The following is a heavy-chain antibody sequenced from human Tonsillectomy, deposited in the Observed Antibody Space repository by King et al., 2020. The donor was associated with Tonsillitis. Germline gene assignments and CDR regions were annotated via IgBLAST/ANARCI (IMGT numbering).Heavy chain of an antibody. Sequence: TLKESGPTLGKPTQTLTLTCTVSGFSLSTSGEAVGWIRQPPGKDLEWLADIYWDDDKFYSPSLKRRLTITKDTSKNQVFLTLSNRDPVDRAKYYCAQAGYYDGSGYCRLFDSWGQGTLFTVSS. V-gene: IGHV2-5*02. CDR3: AQAGYYDGSGYCRLFDS. D-gene: IGHD3-22*01. J-gene: IGHJ5*01. CDR1: GFSLSTSGEA. CDR2: IYWDDDK.